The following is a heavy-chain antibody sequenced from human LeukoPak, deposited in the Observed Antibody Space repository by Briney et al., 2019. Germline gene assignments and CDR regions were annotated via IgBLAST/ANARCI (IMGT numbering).Heavy chain of an antibody. CDR3: ARGRGGSPDY. J-gene: IGHJ4*02. CDR1: GGXFSGYY. D-gene: IGHD1-26*01. V-gene: IGHV4-34*01. CDR2: INHSGST. Sequence: SETLSLTCAVYGGXFSGYYWSWIRQPPGKGLEWIGEINHSGSTNYNPSLKSRVTISVDTPKNQFSLKLSSVTAADTAVYYCARGRGGSPDYWGQGTLVTVSS.